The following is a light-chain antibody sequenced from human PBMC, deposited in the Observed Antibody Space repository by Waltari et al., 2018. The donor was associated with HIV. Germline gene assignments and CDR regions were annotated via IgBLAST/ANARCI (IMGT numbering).Light chain of an antibody. Sequence: DIVMTQSPLSLPVTPGEPASISCQSSQSLLHSNKQNYLDWYLQKPGQSPQLLIYLGSNRSSGVPDRFSGSGSGTDFTLKISRVEAEDVGVYYCMQALQTITFGQGTRLEIK. CDR1: QSLLHSNKQNY. CDR2: LGS. CDR3: MQALQTIT. J-gene: IGKJ5*01. V-gene: IGKV2-28*01.